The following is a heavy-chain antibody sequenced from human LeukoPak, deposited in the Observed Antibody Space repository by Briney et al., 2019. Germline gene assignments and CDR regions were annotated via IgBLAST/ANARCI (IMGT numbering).Heavy chain of an antibody. CDR1: GASLTY. V-gene: IGHV4-59*01. CDR3: ARGLAGAHSGAIYSDL. D-gene: IGHD1-26*01. Sequence: SETLSLTCTVSGASLTYWTWIRQPPGKGLEWIWVIYNHGRTEYNPSLRSRVTISFYTSANEVSLKLRSVTAADTAVYDCARGLAGAHSGAIYSDLWGRGTVVTVSS. J-gene: IGHJ2*01. CDR2: IYNHGRT.